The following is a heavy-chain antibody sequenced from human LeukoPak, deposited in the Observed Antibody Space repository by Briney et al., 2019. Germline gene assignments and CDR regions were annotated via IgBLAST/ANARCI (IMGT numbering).Heavy chain of an antibody. CDR2: IIPILGIA. CDR1: GGTFSSYA. V-gene: IGHV1-69*04. Sequence: ASVKVSCKASGGTFSSYAISWVRQAPGQGLEWMGRIIPILGIANYAQKFQGRVTITADKSTSTAYMELSSLRSEDTAVYYCARVQRGSSGLSVFDYWGQGTLVTVSS. J-gene: IGHJ4*02. D-gene: IGHD3-22*01. CDR3: ARVQRGSSGLSVFDY.